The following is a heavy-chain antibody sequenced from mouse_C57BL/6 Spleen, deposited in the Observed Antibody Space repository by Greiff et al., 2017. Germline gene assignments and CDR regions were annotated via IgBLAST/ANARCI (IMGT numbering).Heavy chain of an antibody. CDR1: GYTFTSYW. V-gene: IGHV1-59*01. J-gene: IGHJ2*01. Sequence: VQLQQPGAELVRPGTSVKLSCKASGYTFTSYWMHWVKQRPGQGLEWIGVIDPSDSYTNYNQKFKGKATLTVDTSSSTAYMQLSSLTSEDSAVYYCARRHGNNYFDYWGQGTTLTVSS. D-gene: IGHD2-1*01. CDR2: IDPSDSYT. CDR3: ARRHGNNYFDY.